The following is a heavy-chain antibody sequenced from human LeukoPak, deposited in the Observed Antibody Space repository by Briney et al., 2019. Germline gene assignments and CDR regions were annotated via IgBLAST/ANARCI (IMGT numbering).Heavy chain of an antibody. J-gene: IGHJ4*02. CDR3: AKDEGRYSGLTQFDY. CDR1: GFTFSSYG. CDR2: ISYDGSSK. V-gene: IGHV3-30*18. Sequence: GGSLRLSCAASGFTFSSYGMHWVRQAPGKGLEWVAVISYDGSSKYYADSVKGRFTISRDNSKNTLYLQMNSLRAEDTAVYYCAKDEGRYSGLTQFDYWGQGTLVTVSS. D-gene: IGHD5-12*01.